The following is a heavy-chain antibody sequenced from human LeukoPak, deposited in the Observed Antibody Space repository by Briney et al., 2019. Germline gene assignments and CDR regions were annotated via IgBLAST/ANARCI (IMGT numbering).Heavy chain of an antibody. CDR2: IYSGGST. D-gene: IGHD3-3*01. CDR3: ARDSPRRGVAAH. J-gene: IGHJ4*02. V-gene: IGHV3-66*01. CDR1: GFTVSSNY. Sequence: QPGRSLRLSCAASGFTVSSNYMSWVRQAPGKGLEWVSVIYSGGSTYYADSVKGRFTISRDNSKNTLYLQMNSLRAEDTAVYYCARDSPRRGVAAHWGQGTLVTVSS.